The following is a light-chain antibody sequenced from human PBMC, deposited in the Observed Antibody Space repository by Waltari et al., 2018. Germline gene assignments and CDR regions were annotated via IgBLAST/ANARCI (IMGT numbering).Light chain of an antibody. J-gene: IGLJ3*02. Sequence: QSVLTQPPSASGTPGQRVTIPCSGSYSNLWSNVVNWYQQLPGKAPKLLIYRSDRRPSGVPVRFSGSKSGSSASLAIDGLHSEDEADYYCASWDDSLNGHWVFGGGTKVTVL. V-gene: IGLV1-44*01. CDR1: YSNLWSNV. CDR3: ASWDDSLNGHWV. CDR2: RSD.